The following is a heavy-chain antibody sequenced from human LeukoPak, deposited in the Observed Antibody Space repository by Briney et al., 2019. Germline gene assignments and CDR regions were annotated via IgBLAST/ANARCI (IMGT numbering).Heavy chain of an antibody. CDR3: ARDPSDRMATTIFDY. J-gene: IGHJ4*02. CDR1: GFTFSSYG. D-gene: IGHD5-24*01. Sequence: GRSLRLSCAASGFTFSSYGMHWVRQAPGKGLEWVAVIWYDGSNKYYADSVKGRFTISRDNSKNTLYLQMNSLRAEDTAVYYCARDPSDRMATTIFDYWGQGTLVTVSS. V-gene: IGHV3-33*01. CDR2: IWYDGSNK.